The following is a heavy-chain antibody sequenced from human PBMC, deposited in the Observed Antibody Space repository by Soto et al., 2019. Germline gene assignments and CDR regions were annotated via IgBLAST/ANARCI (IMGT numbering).Heavy chain of an antibody. CDR3: ARGCYGSGNQRPYYMDV. V-gene: IGHV3-21*01. Sequence: GGSLRLSCAASGFTFSSYSMNWVRQAPGKGLEWVSSISSSSSYIYYADSVKGRFTISRDNAKNSLYLQMNSLRAEDTAVYYCARGCYGSGNQRPYYMDVWGKGTTVTVSS. D-gene: IGHD3-10*01. CDR2: ISSSSSYI. J-gene: IGHJ6*03. CDR1: GFTFSSYS.